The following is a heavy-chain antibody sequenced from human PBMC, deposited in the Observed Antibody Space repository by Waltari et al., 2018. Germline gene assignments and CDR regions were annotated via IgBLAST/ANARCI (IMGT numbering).Heavy chain of an antibody. D-gene: IGHD3-3*01. V-gene: IGHV4-34*01. CDR2: INHSGST. Sequence: QVQLQQWGAGLLKPSETLSLTCAVYGGSFSGYYWSWIRQPPGKGLEWIGEINHSGSTNYNPSLKSRVTISVDTSKNQFSLKLSSVTAADTAVYYCASPRGIFGVVPPPAYWYFDLWGRGTLVTVSS. CDR3: ASPRGIFGVVPPPAYWYFDL. J-gene: IGHJ2*01. CDR1: GGSFSGYY.